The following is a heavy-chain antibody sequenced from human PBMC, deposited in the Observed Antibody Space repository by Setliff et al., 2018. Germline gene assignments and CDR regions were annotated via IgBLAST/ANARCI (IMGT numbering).Heavy chain of an antibody. CDR1: GYTFTGYA. J-gene: IGHJ6*03. CDR3: ARGVYEYSYGYRGHYYYYMDV. V-gene: IGHV7-4-1*02. D-gene: IGHD3-16*01. CDR2: INTNTGNP. Sequence: ASVKVSCKASGYTFTGYAINWVRQAPGQGIEYLGWINTNTGNPTYVQGFTGRFVFSLDTSVSTAYLQISSLKAEDTAVYYCARGVYEYSYGYRGHYYYYMDVWGKGATVTVSS.